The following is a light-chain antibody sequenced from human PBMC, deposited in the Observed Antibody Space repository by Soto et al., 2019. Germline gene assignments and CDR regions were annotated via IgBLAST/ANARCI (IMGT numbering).Light chain of an antibody. J-gene: IGKJ1*01. CDR2: GAS. CDR3: QQYGNSPWT. CDR1: PSLSSSY. Sequence: EIVLTLSPGTLSLSPGERATLCCRVSPSLSSSYVAWYQQTPGQAPSPVRYGASTRATGIPDTFSGSGSGTDFTLTISRLEPEDFAVYYCQQYGNSPWTFGQGTKVDI. V-gene: IGKV3-20*01.